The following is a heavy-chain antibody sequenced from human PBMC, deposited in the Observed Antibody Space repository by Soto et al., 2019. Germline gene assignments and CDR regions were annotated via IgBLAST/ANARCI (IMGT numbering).Heavy chain of an antibody. CDR1: GGSFSGYY. D-gene: IGHD3-22*01. CDR3: ARGRIQYYDRSGYSP. Sequence: QVQLQQWGAGLLKPSETLSLTCAVYGGSFSGYYWNWIRQPPGKGLEWIGEINHSGSTKYSPSLKGRLTISVDTSKNQVSLNLTSVTAADTAVYYCARGRIQYYDRSGYSPWGQGTLVTVSS. CDR2: INHSGST. J-gene: IGHJ5*02. V-gene: IGHV4-34*01.